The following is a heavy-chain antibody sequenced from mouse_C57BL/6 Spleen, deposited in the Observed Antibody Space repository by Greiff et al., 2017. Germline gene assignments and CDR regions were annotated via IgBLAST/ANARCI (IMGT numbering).Heavy chain of an antibody. CDR2: INPSNGGT. V-gene: IGHV1-53*01. J-gene: IGHJ1*03. CDR1: GYTFTSYR. D-gene: IGHD4-1*01. CDR3: ARGGRETGWYLDV. Sequence: QVQLQQPGTELVKPGASVKLSCKASGYTFTSYRMHWVKQRPGQGLEWIGNINPSNGGTNYNEKFKSKATLTVDKSSSTAYMQLSSLTSEDSAVYYCARGGRETGWYLDVWGTGTTVTVSS.